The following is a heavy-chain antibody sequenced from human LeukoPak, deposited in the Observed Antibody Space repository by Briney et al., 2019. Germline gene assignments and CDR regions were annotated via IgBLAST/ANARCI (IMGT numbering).Heavy chain of an antibody. D-gene: IGHD5-12*01. J-gene: IGHJ5*02. CDR2: IHYSGST. V-gene: IGHV4-59*08. Sequence: SETLPLTCTVSGGSISSYYWSWIRQPPGKGLEWIGYIHYSGSTNYSPSLKSRVTISVDTSKNQFSLKLSSVTAADTAVYYCVRARANNWFDPWGQGTLVTVSS. CDR1: GGSISSYY. CDR3: VRARANNWFDP.